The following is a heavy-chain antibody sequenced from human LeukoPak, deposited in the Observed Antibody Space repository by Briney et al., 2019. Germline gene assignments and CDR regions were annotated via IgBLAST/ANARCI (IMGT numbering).Heavy chain of an antibody. V-gene: IGHV3-30*02. CDR1: GFTFSSYG. D-gene: IGHD6-19*01. CDR3: AKGYSSGWNGNNWFDP. Sequence: HPGGSLRLSCAASGFTFSSYGMHWVRQAPGKGLEWVTFIRYDGSNKYYADSVKGRFTISRDNSKNTLYLQMNSLRAEDTAVYYCAKGYSSGWNGNNWFDPWGQGTLVTVSS. J-gene: IGHJ5*02. CDR2: IRYDGSNK.